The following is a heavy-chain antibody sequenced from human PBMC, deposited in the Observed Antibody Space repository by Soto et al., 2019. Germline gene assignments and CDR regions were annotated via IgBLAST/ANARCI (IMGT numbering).Heavy chain of an antibody. Sequence: QVQLVQSGAEVKKPGASVKVSWKTSGYACSSIGISWVRQAPGQGLEWMGWISPHKDNTYYAQRLQGRVTMTTDTSTSTAYMELRSLRSDDTAVYFCARDLDGSGSYYTKYWGQGTLVTVSS. CDR3: ARDLDGSGSYYTKY. J-gene: IGHJ4*02. CDR1: GYACSSIG. V-gene: IGHV1-18*01. CDR2: ISPHKDNT. D-gene: IGHD3-10*01.